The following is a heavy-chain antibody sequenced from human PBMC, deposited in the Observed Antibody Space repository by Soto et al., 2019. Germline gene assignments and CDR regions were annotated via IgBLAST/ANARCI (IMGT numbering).Heavy chain of an antibody. D-gene: IGHD6-13*01. J-gene: IGHJ4*02. CDR2: ISYDGSNK. CDR3: AKGYSSSWTLDY. V-gene: IGHV3-30*18. CDR1: GFTFSSYG. Sequence: GGSLRLSCAASGFTFSSYGMHWVRQAPGKGLEWVAVISYDGSNKYYADSVKGRFTISRDNSKNTLYLQMNSLRAEDTAVYYCAKGYSSSWTLDYWGQGTLVTVSS.